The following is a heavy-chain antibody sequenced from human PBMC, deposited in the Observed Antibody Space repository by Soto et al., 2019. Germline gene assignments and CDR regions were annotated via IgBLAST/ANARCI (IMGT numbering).Heavy chain of an antibody. Sequence: SVKVSCKGSGGTFSSYFINWVRQAPGQGLEWVGGIIPVFGTASYAEKFQGRVTITADESTSTAYMELSRLRSDYTAVYYCARETPSAAAAYYYYGLDVWGQGNTVTVAS. V-gene: IGHV1-69*13. D-gene: IGHD6-13*01. CDR2: IIPVFGTA. J-gene: IGHJ6*02. CDR1: GGTFSSYF. CDR3: ARETPSAAAAYYYYGLDV.